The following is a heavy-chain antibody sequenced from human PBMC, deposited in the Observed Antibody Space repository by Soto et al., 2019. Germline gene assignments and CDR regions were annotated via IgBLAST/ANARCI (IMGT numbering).Heavy chain of an antibody. CDR2: ITAFNSNT. J-gene: IGHJ4*02. CDR1: GYTFNNFG. Sequence: QVQLVQSGGEVKKPGASVKVSCKASGYTFNNFGISWFRQAPGQGLEWMGWITAFNSNTRYAQRFQGRVTLTTDTYTSTAYMEVRSLRSDDTAVYYCATDRTLVTTTRAADYWGQGTLVTVSS. CDR3: ATDRTLVTTTRAADY. D-gene: IGHD4-17*01. V-gene: IGHV1-18*01.